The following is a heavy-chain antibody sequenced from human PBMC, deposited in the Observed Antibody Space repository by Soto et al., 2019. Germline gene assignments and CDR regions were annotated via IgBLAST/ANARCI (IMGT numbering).Heavy chain of an antibody. CDR3: ATLKGGETGENYYYYYGMDV. CDR2: ISGSGGST. Sequence: PGGSLRLSCAASGFTFSSYAMSWVRQAPGKGLEWVSAISGSGGSTYYADSVKGRFTISRDNAKNSLYLQMNSLRDEDTAVYYCATLKGGETGENYYYYYGMDVWGQGTTVTVSS. J-gene: IGHJ6*02. CDR1: GFTFSSYA. D-gene: IGHD1-1*01. V-gene: IGHV3-23*01.